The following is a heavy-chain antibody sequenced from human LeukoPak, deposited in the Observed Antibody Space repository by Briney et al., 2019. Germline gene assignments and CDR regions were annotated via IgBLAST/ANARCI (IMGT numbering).Heavy chain of an antibody. CDR1: GGSISSGSYY. D-gene: IGHD3-10*01. J-gene: IGHJ4*02. CDR2: IYYSGST. CDR3: ARHYWAGITTADY. Sequence: SETLSLTCTVSGGSISSGSYYWGWIRQPPGKGLEWIGSIYYSGSTYYNPSLKSRVTISVDTSKNQFSLKLSSVTAADTAVYYCARHYWAGITTADYWGQGTLVTVSS. V-gene: IGHV4-39*01.